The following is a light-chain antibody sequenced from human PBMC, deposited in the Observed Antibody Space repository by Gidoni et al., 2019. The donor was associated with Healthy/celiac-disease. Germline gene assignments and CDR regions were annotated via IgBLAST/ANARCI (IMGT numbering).Light chain of an antibody. Sequence: DIQMNQSQSSLSASVGDRVTITCQSSQDISNYLNCYQQKPGIAPTLLIYAASNLETGVPSRFRVSGSGTDFTFTISRLQPEDIATYYCQQYAHLLFTFAPGTKVDI. CDR3: QQYAHLLFT. J-gene: IGKJ3*01. V-gene: IGKV1-33*01. CDR1: QDISNY. CDR2: AAS.